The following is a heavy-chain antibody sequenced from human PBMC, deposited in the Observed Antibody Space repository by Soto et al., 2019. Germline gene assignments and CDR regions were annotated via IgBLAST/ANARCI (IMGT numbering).Heavy chain of an antibody. CDR2: TYYSGST. J-gene: IGHJ6*02. V-gene: IGHV4-61*01. CDR1: GDSVSQGNSY. Sequence: SETLSLTRTVSGDSVSQGNSYWSWIRQPPGKGLEWIGYTYYSGSTNYNPSLKSRVAISVDTSKNQFSLRLSSVTAADTAVYYCARGGAYYYYYDMDVWGQGTTVPV. CDR3: ARGGAYYYYYDMDV.